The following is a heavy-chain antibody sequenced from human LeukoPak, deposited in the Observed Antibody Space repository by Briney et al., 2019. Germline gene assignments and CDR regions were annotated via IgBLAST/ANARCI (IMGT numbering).Heavy chain of an antibody. D-gene: IGHD3-10*01. CDR2: IYYSGST. J-gene: IGHJ4*02. Sequence: SETLSLTCTVSGGSISSYYWSWIRQPPGKGLEWIGYIYYSGSTNYNPSLKSRVTISVDTSKNQFSLKLSSVTAADTAVYYCARDSFLGGSGSYGYWGQGTLVTVSS. CDR3: ARDSFLGGSGSYGY. CDR1: GGSISSYY. V-gene: IGHV4-59*12.